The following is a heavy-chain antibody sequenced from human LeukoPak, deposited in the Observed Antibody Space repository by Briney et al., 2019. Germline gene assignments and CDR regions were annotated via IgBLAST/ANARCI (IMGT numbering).Heavy chain of an antibody. V-gene: IGHV1-8*01. Sequence: PVASVKVSCKASGYTFTSYDINWVRQATGQGLEWMGWMNPNSGNTGYAQKFQGRVTMTRNTSISTAYMELSSLRSEDTAVYYCVRGLMIVVPMDVWGKGTTVTVSS. CDR2: MNPNSGNT. D-gene: IGHD3-22*01. CDR1: GYTFTSYD. J-gene: IGHJ6*04. CDR3: VRGLMIVVPMDV.